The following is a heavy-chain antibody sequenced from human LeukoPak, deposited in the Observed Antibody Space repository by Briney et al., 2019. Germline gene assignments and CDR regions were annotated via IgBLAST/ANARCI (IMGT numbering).Heavy chain of an antibody. J-gene: IGHJ5*02. CDR3: ARGDTADLFGWFDP. CDR1: GGSISSYY. V-gene: IGHV4-34*01. CDR2: INHSGST. Sequence: PSETLSLTCTVSGGSISSYYWSWIRQPPGKGLEWIGEINHSGSTNYNPSLKSRVTISVDTSKNQISLKLSSVTAADTAVYYCARGDTADLFGWFDPWGQGTLVTVSS. D-gene: IGHD5-18*01.